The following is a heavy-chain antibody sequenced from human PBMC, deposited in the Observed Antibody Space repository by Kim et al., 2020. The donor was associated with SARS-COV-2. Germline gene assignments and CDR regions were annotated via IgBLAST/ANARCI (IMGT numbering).Heavy chain of an antibody. Sequence: SETLSLTCAVYGGSFSGYYWSLIRQPPGKGLEWIGEINHSGSTNYNPSLKSRVTISVDTSKNQFSLKLSSVTAADTAVYYCARGRGVGAVGYYFDYWGQGTLVTVSS. J-gene: IGHJ4*02. D-gene: IGHD1-26*01. CDR3: ARGRGVGAVGYYFDY. CDR2: INHSGST. V-gene: IGHV4-34*01. CDR1: GGSFSGYY.